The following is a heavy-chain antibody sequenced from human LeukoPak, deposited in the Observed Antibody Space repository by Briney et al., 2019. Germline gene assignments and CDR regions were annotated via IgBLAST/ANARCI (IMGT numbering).Heavy chain of an antibody. CDR3: ARDPEWASVVVPAAIDY. V-gene: IGHV3-21*01. D-gene: IGHD2-2*01. J-gene: IGHJ4*02. CDR2: ISSSSSYI. CDR1: GFTFSSYS. Sequence: GGSLRLSCGASGFTFSSYSMNWVRQAPGKGLEWVSSISSSSSYIYYADSVKGRFTISRDNAKNSLYLQMNSLRAEDTAVYYCARDPEWASVVVPAAIDYWGQGTLVTVSS.